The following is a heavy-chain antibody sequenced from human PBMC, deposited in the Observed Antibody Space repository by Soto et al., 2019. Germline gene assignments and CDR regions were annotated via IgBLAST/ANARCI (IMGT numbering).Heavy chain of an antibody. CDR2: IYYSGST. D-gene: IGHD4-17*01. J-gene: IGHJ4*02. Sequence: SETLSLTCTVSGGSISSSSYSWGWIRQPPGKGLEWIGSIYYSGSTYYNPSLKSRVTISVDTSKNQFSLKLSSVTAADTAVYYCARVXDYRGNCDYWGQGTLVIVSS. CDR1: GGSISSSSYS. CDR3: ARVXDYRGNCDY. V-gene: IGHV4-39*01.